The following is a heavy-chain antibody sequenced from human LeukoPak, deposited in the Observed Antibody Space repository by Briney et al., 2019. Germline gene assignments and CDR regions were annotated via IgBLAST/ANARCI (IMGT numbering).Heavy chain of an antibody. J-gene: IGHJ2*01. V-gene: IGHV1-2*04. D-gene: IGHD3-3*01. CDR1: GYTFTGYY. Sequence: ASVKVSCKASGYTFTGYYMHWVRQAPGQGLEWTGWINPNSGGTNYAQKFQGWVTMTRDTSISTAYMELSRLRSDDTAVYCCARGTARSHWYFDLWGRGTLVTVSS. CDR2: INPNSGGT. CDR3: ARGTARSHWYFDL.